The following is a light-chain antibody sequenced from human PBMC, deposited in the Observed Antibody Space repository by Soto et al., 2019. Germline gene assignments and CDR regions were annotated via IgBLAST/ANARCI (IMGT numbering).Light chain of an antibody. CDR3: QQYAGPPTT. V-gene: IGKV3-20*01. J-gene: IGKJ5*01. Sequence: GTLSLSPGDRATLSCRASQTVSNNYLAWCQQKPGQAPRVIMYGASRRATGIPDRFSGGGSGTDFTLTISRLEPEDFAVYFCQQYAGPPTTFGQGTRLEIK. CDR1: QTVSNNY. CDR2: GAS.